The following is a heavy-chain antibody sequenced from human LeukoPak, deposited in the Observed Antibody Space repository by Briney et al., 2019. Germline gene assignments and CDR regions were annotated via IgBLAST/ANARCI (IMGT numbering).Heavy chain of an antibody. D-gene: IGHD7-27*01. CDR3: ARSGPHYYYIDV. V-gene: IGHV4-34*01. CDR1: GGSFSGYY. Sequence: PSETLSLTCAVYGGSFSGYYWSWIRQPPGKGLEWIGEINHSGSTNYNPSLKSRVTISVDTSKNQFSLKLSSVTAADTAVYYCARSGPHYYYIDVWSKGTTVTVSS. J-gene: IGHJ6*03. CDR2: INHSGST.